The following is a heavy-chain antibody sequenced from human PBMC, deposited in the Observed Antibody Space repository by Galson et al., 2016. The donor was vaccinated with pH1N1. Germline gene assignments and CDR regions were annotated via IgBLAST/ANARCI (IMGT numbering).Heavy chain of an antibody. D-gene: IGHD4-17*01. J-gene: IGHJ4*02. CDR1: GGIFNNYA. CDR2: IKPLYGPA. Sequence: SVKVSCKASGGIFNNYAISWVRQAPGEGLEWMGGIKPLYGPAIYAQKFQGRVTITADEFTSTAYMELSSLTSEDTAVYYCAGAGFGAYKFDSWGQGTLVTVSS. V-gene: IGHV1-69*13. CDR3: AGAGFGAYKFDS.